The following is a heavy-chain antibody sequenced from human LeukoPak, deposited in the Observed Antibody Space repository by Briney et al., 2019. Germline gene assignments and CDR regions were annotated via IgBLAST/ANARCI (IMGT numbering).Heavy chain of an antibody. CDR3: ARVDYGASFIDY. D-gene: IGHD4-17*01. CDR1: GFTFSSYE. CDR2: ISSSGSTK. V-gene: IGHV3-48*03. Sequence: PGGSLRLSCAASGFTFSSYEMNWVRQAPGKGLEWVSYISSSGSTKYYADSVKGRFAISRDNAKNSLYLQMNSLRAEDTGVYYCARVDYGASFIDYWGQGTLVTVSS. J-gene: IGHJ4*02.